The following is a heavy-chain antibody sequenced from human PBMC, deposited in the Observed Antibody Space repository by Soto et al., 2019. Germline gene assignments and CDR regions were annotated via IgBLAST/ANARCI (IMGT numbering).Heavy chain of an antibody. D-gene: IGHD1-26*01. CDR1: GFTFSSYS. CDR2: ISSSSSYI. Sequence: GGSLRLSWAASGFTFSSYSMNWVRQAPGKGLEWVSSISSSSSYIYYADSVKGRFTISRDNAKNSLYLQMNSLRAEDTAVYYCARAPRIVGALLGFDYRGQGPLFTAS. V-gene: IGHV3-21*01. J-gene: IGHJ4*02. CDR3: ARAPRIVGALLGFDY.